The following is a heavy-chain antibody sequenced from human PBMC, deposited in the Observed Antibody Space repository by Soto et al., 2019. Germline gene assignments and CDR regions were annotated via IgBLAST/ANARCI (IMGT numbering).Heavy chain of an antibody. CDR3: ARDPTYSGHVMVVPAKYGMDV. CDR2: IIPIFGRA. Sequence: QLQLVQSGAEVTKPGSSVKVSCKASGGTFSSYAFSWVRQAPGQGLEWMGGIIPIFGRANYAEKFQGRVTITADESTSRCYMELSSLSPEDTAVYYCARDPTYSGHVMVVPAKYGMDVRGKGPKVTVSS. V-gene: IGHV1-69*12. CDR1: GGTFSSYA. D-gene: IGHD2-15*01. J-gene: IGHJ6*04.